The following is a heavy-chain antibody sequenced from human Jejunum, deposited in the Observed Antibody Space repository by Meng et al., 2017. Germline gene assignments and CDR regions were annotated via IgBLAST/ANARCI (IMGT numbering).Heavy chain of an antibody. CDR1: GVFNSSGNYY. CDR2: IYYSGST. J-gene: IGHJ4*02. V-gene: IGHV4-30-4*01. Sequence: QRQEYAPGLVKPYHALALPCTCSGVFNSSGNYYESWILKPPGKGLEWIGYIYYSGSTYYNPSLKSRVTISVDTSKNQFSLKLSSVTAADTAVYYCARDRTTGRYFNYWGQGTLVTVSS. D-gene: IGHD4-11*01. CDR3: ARDRTTGRYFNY.